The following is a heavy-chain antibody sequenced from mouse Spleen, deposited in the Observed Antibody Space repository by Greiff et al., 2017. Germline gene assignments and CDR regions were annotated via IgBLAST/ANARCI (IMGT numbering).Heavy chain of an antibody. CDR3: ARSGSTMITTGAMDY. J-gene: IGHJ4*01. V-gene: IGHV1-26*01. D-gene: IGHD2-4*01. CDR2: INPNNGGT. Sequence: VQLQQSGPELVKPGASVKISCKASGYTFTDYYMNWVKQSHGKSLEWIGDINPNNGGTSYNQKFKGKATLTVDKSSSTAYMELRSLTSEDSAVYYCARSGSTMITTGAMDYWGQGTSVTVSS. CDR1: GYTFTDYY.